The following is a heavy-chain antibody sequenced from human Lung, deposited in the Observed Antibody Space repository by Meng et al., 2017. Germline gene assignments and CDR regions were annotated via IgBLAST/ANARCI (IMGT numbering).Heavy chain of an antibody. D-gene: IGHD3-22*01. CDR2: IHHSGST. V-gene: IGHV4-4*02. CDR1: GASIDNDNW. Sequence: QVQLQESGPGLVKPSGTLSLTCAVSGASIDNDNWWTWVRHSPGKGLEWIGEIHHSGSTNYNPSLKSRVILSVDKSKNQFSLKVNSVTAADTAVYYCARGYYSDSHWGQGTLVTVSS. CDR3: ARGYYSDSH. J-gene: IGHJ4*02.